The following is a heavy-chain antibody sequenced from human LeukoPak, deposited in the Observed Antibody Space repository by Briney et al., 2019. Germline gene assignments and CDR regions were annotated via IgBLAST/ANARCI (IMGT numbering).Heavy chain of an antibody. CDR1: GFDFDDYG. V-gene: IGHV3-20*04. J-gene: IGHJ3*02. Sequence: GGSLRLSCAASGFDFDDYGMSWVRQAPGKGLEWVSGINWSRGSTGYGDSVKVRFTISRDKTSLFLQMNSLRAEDTALYYCARGYLNNDVHPHAFDIWGQGTLVTVSS. CDR2: INWSRGST. D-gene: IGHD3-10*02. CDR3: ARGYLNNDVHPHAFDI.